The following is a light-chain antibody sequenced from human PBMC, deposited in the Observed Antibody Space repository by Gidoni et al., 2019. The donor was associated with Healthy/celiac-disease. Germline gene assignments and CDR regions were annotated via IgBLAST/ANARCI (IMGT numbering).Light chain of an antibody. CDR2: KAS. CDR1: QSISSW. J-gene: IGKJ4*01. CDR3: QQYNSYPLT. V-gene: IGKV1-5*03. Sequence: IQMTQSPSTLSASVGDRVTITCRASQSISSWLAWYQQKPGKAPKLLIYKASSLESGVPSRFSGIGSGTEFTLTISSLQPDDFATYYCQQYNSYPLTFGGGTKVEIK.